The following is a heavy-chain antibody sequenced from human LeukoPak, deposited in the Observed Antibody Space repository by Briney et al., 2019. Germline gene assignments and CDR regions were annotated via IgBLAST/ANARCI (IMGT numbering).Heavy chain of an antibody. CDR3: ARGEYYHYYYMDA. Sequence: GGSLRLSCTASGFTVSSSYMSWVRQAPGKGLGWVSVIYSSGSTYYTDSVKGRFTISRDNSKNTLYLQMYSLRAEDMAVYYCARGEYYHYYYMDAWGKGTTVTVSS. CDR1: GFTVSSSY. J-gene: IGHJ6*03. V-gene: IGHV3-66*02. D-gene: IGHD3-10*01. CDR2: IYSSGST.